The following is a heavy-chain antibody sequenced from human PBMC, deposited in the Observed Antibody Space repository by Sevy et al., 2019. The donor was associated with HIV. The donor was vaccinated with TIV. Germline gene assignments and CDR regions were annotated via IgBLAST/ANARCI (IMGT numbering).Heavy chain of an antibody. D-gene: IGHD2-2*01. CDR2: INHSGST. CDR1: GGSFSGYY. CDR3: ASHCGSTSCSHAFDI. J-gene: IGHJ3*02. V-gene: IGHV4-34*01. Sequence: SETLSLTCAVYGGSFSGYYWSWIRQPPGKGLEWIGEINHSGSTNYNPSLKSRVTISVDTSKIQFSLKLSSVTAADTAVYYCASHCGSTSCSHAFDIWGQGTMVTVSS.